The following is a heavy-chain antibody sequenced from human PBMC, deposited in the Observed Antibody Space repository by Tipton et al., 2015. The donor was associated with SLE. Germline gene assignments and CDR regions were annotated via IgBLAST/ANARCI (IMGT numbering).Heavy chain of an antibody. CDR1: GGSISSSSYY. CDR3: ARGPNLNHAFDI. D-gene: IGHD1-20*01. V-gene: IGHV4-39*07. J-gene: IGHJ3*02. Sequence: LRLSCTVSGGSISSSSYYWSWIRQTPGKGLEWIGEINHSGNTNYNPSLKSRVTLSVDTSKNLFSLKLSSVTAADTAVYYCARGPNLNHAFDIWGQGTMVTVSS. CDR2: INHSGNT.